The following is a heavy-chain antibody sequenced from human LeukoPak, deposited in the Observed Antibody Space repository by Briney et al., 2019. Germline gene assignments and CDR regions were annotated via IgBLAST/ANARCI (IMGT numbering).Heavy chain of an antibody. V-gene: IGHV4-4*07. J-gene: IGHJ6*03. Sequence: PSETLSLNCTVYGGSISSWYWSWLRQPAGKGLEWIGRISTSGSPNYNPSRKSRVTMSADTSKSQFSLRVTSVTAADTAVYYCARGHYYHYYMDVWGKGTTVTISS. CDR3: ARGHYYHYYMDV. CDR2: ISTSGSP. CDR1: GGSISSWY.